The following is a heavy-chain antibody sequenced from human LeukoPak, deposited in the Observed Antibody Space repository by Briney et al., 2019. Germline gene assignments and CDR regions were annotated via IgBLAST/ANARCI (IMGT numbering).Heavy chain of an antibody. D-gene: IGHD6-19*01. CDR3: ARTAVAGTGAFDI. J-gene: IGHJ3*02. Sequence: GESLKISCQGSGYSFTSYWIGWVRQLPGKGLEWMGIIYPGDSDTRYSPSFQGQVTISADKSISTAYLQWSSLKASDTAMYYCARTAVAGTGAFDIWGQGTMVTVSS. CDR2: IYPGDSDT. V-gene: IGHV5-51*01. CDR1: GYSFTSYW.